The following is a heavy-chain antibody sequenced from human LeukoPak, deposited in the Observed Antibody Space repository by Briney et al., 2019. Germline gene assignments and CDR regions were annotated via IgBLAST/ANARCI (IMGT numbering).Heavy chain of an antibody. J-gene: IGHJ4*02. CDR1: GFTVSSRY. CDR3: AKDGY. V-gene: IGHV3-66*01. Sequence: GGSLRLSCAVSGFTVSSRYISWVRQAPGKGLEWVSFIYTDGSTNYAESVKGRFTISRDNSKNTLYLQMNSLRAEDTAVYYCAKDGYWGQGTLVTVSS. CDR2: IYTDGST.